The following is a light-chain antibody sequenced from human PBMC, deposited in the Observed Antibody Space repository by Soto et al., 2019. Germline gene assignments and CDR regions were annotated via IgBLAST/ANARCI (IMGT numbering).Light chain of an antibody. CDR3: QQYDDWLRLT. CDR1: QSVNIY. CDR2: GAS. J-gene: IGKJ4*01. V-gene: IGKV3D-15*01. Sequence: EIVMTQSPATLSVSPGEIATLSCRASQSVNIYLAWYQQKPGQAPRLLIFGASSRATGITARFSGSGSGTEFNLTISSLQSEDFAVYFCQQYDDWLRLTFGGGTKVEIK.